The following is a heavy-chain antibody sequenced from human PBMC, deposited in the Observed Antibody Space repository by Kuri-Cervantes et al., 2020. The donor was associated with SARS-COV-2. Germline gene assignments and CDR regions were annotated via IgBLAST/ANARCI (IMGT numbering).Heavy chain of an antibody. J-gene: IGHJ4*02. D-gene: IGHD3-10*01. Sequence: GSLRLSCAMYGESASGYFWSWFRQPPGKGLEWIGEVSQSGSTDYNPSLESPVTMTLDTSMKHFSLNLSYVTAADTAVYYCARRGLKARQYFDSWGQGTLVTVSS. V-gene: IGHV4-34*01. CDR3: ARRGLKARQYFDS. CDR2: VSQSGST. CDR1: GESASGYF.